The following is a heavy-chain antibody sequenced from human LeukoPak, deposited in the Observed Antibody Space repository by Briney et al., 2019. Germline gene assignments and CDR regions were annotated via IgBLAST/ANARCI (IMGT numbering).Heavy chain of an antibody. J-gene: IGHJ4*02. CDR1: GYTFTSYG. Sequence: GASVKVSCKASGYTFTSYGISWVRQAPGQGLEWMGGIIPIFGTANYAQKFQGRVTITADESTSTAYMELSSLRSEDTAVYYCASHRGSYSSSPGDYFDYWGQGTLVTVSS. V-gene: IGHV1-69*13. CDR3: ASHRGSYSSSPGDYFDY. D-gene: IGHD6-6*01. CDR2: IIPIFGTA.